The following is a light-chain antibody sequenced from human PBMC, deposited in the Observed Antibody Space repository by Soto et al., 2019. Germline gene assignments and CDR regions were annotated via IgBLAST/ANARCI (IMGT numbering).Light chain of an antibody. J-gene: IGLJ3*02. CDR2: GSS. V-gene: IGLV2-23*01. Sequence: QSALTQPASVSGSPGQSITISCTGTSSDVGSYNRVSWYQQPTGKAPKLMIYGSSKRPSGVSNRFSGSKSGNTASLTISGPQDEAEADYYCCAYARSSTGVFGGGTKLTVL. CDR3: CAYARSSTGV. CDR1: SSDVGSYNR.